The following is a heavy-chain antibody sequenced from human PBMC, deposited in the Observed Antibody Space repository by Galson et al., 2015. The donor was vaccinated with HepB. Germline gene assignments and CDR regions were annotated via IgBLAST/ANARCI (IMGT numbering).Heavy chain of an antibody. CDR3: VRERNSGGTGYDAFDI. D-gene: IGHD2-8*02. J-gene: IGHJ3*02. V-gene: IGHV4-31*03. Sequence: TLSLTCSVSGESMNSDDYYWSWIRQHPGKGLEWIGYIYYNGRIDYNPSLKSRLSIAVDMSNNELSLSLRSVTDADTAMYYCVRERNSGGTGYDAFDIWGQGTMVIVSS. CDR2: IYYNGRI. CDR1: GESMNSDDYY.